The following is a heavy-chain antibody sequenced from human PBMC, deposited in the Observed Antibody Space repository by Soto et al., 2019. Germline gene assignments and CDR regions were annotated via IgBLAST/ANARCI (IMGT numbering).Heavy chain of an antibody. Sequence: PSETLSLTCAVSGGSINSRNWWTWVRQPPGKSLEWIGEIDHSGSTKYNPSLKSRVTISIDTSKNQFSLKLSSVTAADTAVYYCARKPSGFFDYWGQGTLVTVSS. CDR3: ARKPSGFFDY. D-gene: IGHD6-6*01. J-gene: IGHJ4*02. V-gene: IGHV4-4*02. CDR2: IDHSGST. CDR1: GGSINSRNW.